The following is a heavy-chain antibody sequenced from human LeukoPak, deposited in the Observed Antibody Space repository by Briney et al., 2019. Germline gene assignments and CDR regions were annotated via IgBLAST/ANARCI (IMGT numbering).Heavy chain of an antibody. D-gene: IGHD3-22*01. CDR3: AKGGRYYFDSSATGYYIDY. CDR1: GLTFNSYG. J-gene: IGHJ4*02. V-gene: IGHV3-30*18. CDR2: ISSGGSDE. Sequence: PGRSLRLSGAASGLTFNSYGMHWVRQTPGKGLEWVAVISSGGSDEHYAESVKGRFTISRDNSQNTLYLQMNSLRVEDTAVYYCAKGGRYYFDSSATGYYIDYWGQGTLVTVSS.